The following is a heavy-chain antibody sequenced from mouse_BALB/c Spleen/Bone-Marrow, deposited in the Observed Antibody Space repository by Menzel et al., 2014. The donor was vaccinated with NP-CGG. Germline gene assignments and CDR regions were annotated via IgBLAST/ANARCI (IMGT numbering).Heavy chain of an antibody. J-gene: IGHJ3*01. Sequence: EVQLQESGAELVKPGASVKLSCTASGFNIKDTYMHWVKQRPGQGLEWIGWIYPANGNTKYDPKFQGKATITADTSSNTAYLQLSSLTAEDTAVYYGAFYNYGSNLFAYWGQGTLVTVSA. CDR2: IYPANGNT. CDR1: GFNIKDTY. D-gene: IGHD1-1*01. CDR3: AFYNYGSNLFAY. V-gene: IGHV14-3*02.